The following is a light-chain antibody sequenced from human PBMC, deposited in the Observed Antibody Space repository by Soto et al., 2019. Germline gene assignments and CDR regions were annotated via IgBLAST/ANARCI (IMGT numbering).Light chain of an antibody. CDR2: GNS. J-gene: IGLJ2*01. CDR3: QSYDSIRSGYVV. CDR1: SSNIGAGYD. V-gene: IGLV1-40*01. Sequence: QSVLTQPPSVSGAPGQRVTISCTGSSSNIGAGYDVHWYQQLPGTAPKLLIYGNSNRPSGVPDRFSGSKSGTSASLAITGLQAEDEADYYCQSYDSIRSGYVVLGGGTKHTVL.